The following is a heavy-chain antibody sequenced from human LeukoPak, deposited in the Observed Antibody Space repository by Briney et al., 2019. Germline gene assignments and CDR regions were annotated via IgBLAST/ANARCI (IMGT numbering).Heavy chain of an antibody. CDR3: ARDPDGYKFFDY. CDR1: GGSISSYY. CDR2: IYDRGTT. J-gene: IGHJ4*02. V-gene: IGHV4-59*01. D-gene: IGHD5-24*01. Sequence: PSETLSLTCTVPGGSISSYYWSWIRQPPGKGLEWMGYIYDRGTTAYNPSLKRRVTMSVDTSTNQFSLKLTSVTPADTAVYYCARDPDGYKFFDYWGRGRPVTVSS.